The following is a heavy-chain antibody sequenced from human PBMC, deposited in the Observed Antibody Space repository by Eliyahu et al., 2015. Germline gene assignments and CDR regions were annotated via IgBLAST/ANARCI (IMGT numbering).Heavy chain of an antibody. V-gene: IGHV3-64D*06. CDR1: GFPFXXYA. CDR3: VKEGGDSSPPPYYYYGMDV. J-gene: IGHJ6*02. CDR2: ISSNGGST. Sequence: EVQLVESGGGLVQPGGSLXLSCSASGFPFXXYAXXWVRPAPGKGLEYVSAISSNGGSTYYADSVKGRFTISRDNSKNTLYLQMSSLRAEDTAVYYCVKEGGDSSPPPYYYYGMDVWGQGTTVTVSS. D-gene: IGHD6-13*01.